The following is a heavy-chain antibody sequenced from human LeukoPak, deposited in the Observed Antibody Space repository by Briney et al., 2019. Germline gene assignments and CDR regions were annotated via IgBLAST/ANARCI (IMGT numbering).Heavy chain of an antibody. J-gene: IGHJ4*02. CDR3: ARSLGIDY. D-gene: IGHD3-16*01. CDR1: GFTFSSYA. V-gene: IGHV3-48*04. Sequence: PGGSLRLSCAASGFTFSSYAMNWVRQAPGKGLEWVSFISGSSSAIYYADSVKGRFTISRDNAKSSLYLQMNSLRAEDTAVYYCARSLGIDYWGQGTLVTVSP. CDR2: ISGSSSAI.